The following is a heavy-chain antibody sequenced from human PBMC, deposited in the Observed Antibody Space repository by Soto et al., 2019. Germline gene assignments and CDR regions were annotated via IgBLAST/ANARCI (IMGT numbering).Heavy chain of an antibody. J-gene: IGHJ6*02. V-gene: IGHV3-30-3*01. D-gene: IGHD3-3*02. CDR1: GFTFSSYA. Sequence: GSLRLSCAASGFTFSSYAMHWVRQAPGKGLEWVAVISYDGSNKYYADSVKGRFTISRDNSKNTLYLQMNSLRAEDTAVYYCARGSIRLPYYYYGMDVWGQGTTVTVSS. CDR2: ISYDGSNK. CDR3: ARGSIRLPYYYYGMDV.